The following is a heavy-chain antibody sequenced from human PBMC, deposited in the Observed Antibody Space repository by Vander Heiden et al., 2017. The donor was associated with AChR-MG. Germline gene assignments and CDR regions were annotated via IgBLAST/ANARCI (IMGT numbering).Heavy chain of an antibody. V-gene: IGHV3-23*01. CDR1: GFTLSNFA. D-gene: IGHD7-27*01. CDR2: ISGGGINT. CDR3: AKGVGNWGSWYFDL. Sequence: EVQLLASGGDLVQPGGSLRLSCSDSGFTLSNFAMSWVRQAPGKGLEWVSIISGGGINTYYADSVKGRFTISRDNSKNTLYLQMSSMRAEDTAVYYCAKGVGNWGSWYFDLWGRGTLVTVSS. J-gene: IGHJ2*01.